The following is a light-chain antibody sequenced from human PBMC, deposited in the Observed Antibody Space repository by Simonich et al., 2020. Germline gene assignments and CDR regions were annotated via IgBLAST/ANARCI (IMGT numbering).Light chain of an antibody. CDR2: DVS. J-gene: IGLJ3*02. Sequence: QSALTQPASVSGSPGQSITISCTGTSSDVGCYNYVSWYQQHPGKAPKLMIYDVSKLPSGVSNRFSGSKSGNTASLTISGLQAEDEADYYCSSYTSSSTLVFGGGTKLTVL. V-gene: IGLV2-14*01. CDR1: SSDVGCYNY. CDR3: SSYTSSSTLV.